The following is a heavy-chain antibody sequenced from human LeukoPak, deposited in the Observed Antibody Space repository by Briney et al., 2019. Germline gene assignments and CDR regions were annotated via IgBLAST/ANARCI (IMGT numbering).Heavy chain of an antibody. CDR1: GFTFSTYP. V-gene: IGHV3-64D*09. CDR3: VKSPSDGLDV. J-gene: IGHJ6*02. Sequence: QASGSLRLSCSASGFTFSTYPMHWVRQAPGKGLEYVSTIFANGDITSYAAPVKGRFTTSRDNSKNTLYLQMSSLRPEDTAVYYCVKSPSDGLDVWGQGATVTASS. CDR2: IFANGDIT.